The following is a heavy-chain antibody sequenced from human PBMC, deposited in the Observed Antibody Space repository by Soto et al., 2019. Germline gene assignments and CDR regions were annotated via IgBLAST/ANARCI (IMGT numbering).Heavy chain of an antibody. CDR3: AKSGTKVTTFWYLDL. CDR2: ISYDEDNI. D-gene: IGHD4-17*01. CDR1: GFTFSHYG. J-gene: IGHJ2*01. Sequence: QEQLVESGGGTVQPGRSLRLSCAASGFTFSHYGMHWVRQAPGKGLEWVAVISYDEDNIYYADSVKGRFTISRDNSENTLYLQMNSLRPEDTGVYYCAKSGTKVTTFWYLDLWRRGTLVTASS. V-gene: IGHV3-30*18.